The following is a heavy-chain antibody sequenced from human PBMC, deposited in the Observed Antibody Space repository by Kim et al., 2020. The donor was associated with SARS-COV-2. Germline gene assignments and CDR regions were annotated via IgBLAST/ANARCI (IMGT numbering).Heavy chain of an antibody. J-gene: IGHJ4*02. CDR1: GGTFSSYA. V-gene: IGHV1-69*04. D-gene: IGHD3-22*01. CDR2: IIPILGIA. Sequence: SVKVSCKASGGTFSSYAISWVRQAPGQGLEWMGRIIPILGIANYAQKFQGRVTITADKSTSTAYMELSSLRSEDTAVYYCARAGYDYYDSSGYSPELDYWGQGTLVTVSS. CDR3: ARAGYDYYDSSGYSPELDY.